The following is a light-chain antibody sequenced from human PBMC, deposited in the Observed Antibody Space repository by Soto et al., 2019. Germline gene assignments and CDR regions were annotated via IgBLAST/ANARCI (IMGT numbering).Light chain of an antibody. V-gene: IGLV2-11*01. J-gene: IGLJ3*02. CDR3: CSYAGTSTMV. CDR2: DVS. CDR1: SSDVGGYNY. Sequence: QSALTQPRSVSGSPGQSVTISCTGTSSDVGGYNYVSWYQQHPGKAPKLMIYDVSKRPSGVPDRFSGSKSGNTASLTISGLQAADEADYYCCSYAGTSTMVFGGGTKVTVL.